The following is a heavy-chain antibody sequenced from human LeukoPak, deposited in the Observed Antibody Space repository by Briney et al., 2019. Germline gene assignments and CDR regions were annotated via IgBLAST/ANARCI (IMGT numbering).Heavy chain of an antibody. CDR3: ARANSGYDSGYPPHFDY. CDR1: GGSISSGSYY. Sequence: SQTLPLTCTVSGGSISSGSYYWSWIRQPAGKGLEWIGRIYTSGSTNYNPSLKSRVTISVDTSKNQFSLKLSSVTAADTAVYYCARANSGYDSGYPPHFDYWGQGTLVTVSS. CDR2: IYTSGST. V-gene: IGHV4-61*02. J-gene: IGHJ4*02. D-gene: IGHD5-12*01.